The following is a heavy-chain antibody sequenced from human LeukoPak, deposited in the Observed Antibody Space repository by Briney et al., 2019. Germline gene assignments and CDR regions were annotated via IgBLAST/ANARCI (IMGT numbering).Heavy chain of an antibody. CDR3: ATARPGFGPFDY. Sequence: ASVKVSCKXSGYTFTDYYMHWVQQSPGKGLEWMGLVDPEDGETIYAEKFQGRVTITADTSTDTAYMELSSLRSEDTAVYYCATARPGFGPFDYWGQGTLVTVSS. CDR1: GYTFTDYY. CDR2: VDPEDGET. J-gene: IGHJ4*02. D-gene: IGHD3/OR15-3a*01. V-gene: IGHV1-69-2*01.